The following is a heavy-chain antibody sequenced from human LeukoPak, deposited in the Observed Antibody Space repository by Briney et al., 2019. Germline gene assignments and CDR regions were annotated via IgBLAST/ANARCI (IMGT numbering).Heavy chain of an antibody. CDR1: GFTFSGYG. Sequence: GRSPRLPCAASGFTFSGYGMHWVRQAPGKGLEWVAVIWYDGSHKYYADSVKGRFTISRDDSQNTLYLQMNSLRAEDTAVYYCAKDKIYYDSSGYYPIYFDYWGQGTLVTVSS. V-gene: IGHV3-33*06. CDR2: IWYDGSHK. CDR3: AKDKIYYDSSGYYPIYFDY. D-gene: IGHD3-22*01. J-gene: IGHJ4*02.